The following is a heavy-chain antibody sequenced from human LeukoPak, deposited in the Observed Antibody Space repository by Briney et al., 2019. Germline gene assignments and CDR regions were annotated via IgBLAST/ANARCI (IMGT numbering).Heavy chain of an antibody. D-gene: IGHD3-3*01. V-gene: IGHV4-59*08. CDR3: ARRFYAFDI. Sequence: SETLSLTCTVSGGSISSYYWSWIRQPPGKGPEWIGYIYYSGSTNYNPSLKSRVTISVDTSKNQFSLKLSSVTAADTAVYYCARRFYAFDIWGQGTMVTVSS. CDR1: GGSISSYY. J-gene: IGHJ3*02. CDR2: IYYSGST.